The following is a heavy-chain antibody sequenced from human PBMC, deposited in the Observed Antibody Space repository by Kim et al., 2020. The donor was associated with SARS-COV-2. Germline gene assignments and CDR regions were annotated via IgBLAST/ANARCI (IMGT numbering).Heavy chain of an antibody. Sequence: PSLKSRVTISVNKSKIQFSRKLSSVTAADTAVYYCARGRGVTGTTGWFGPWGQGTLVTVSS. J-gene: IGHJ5*02. V-gene: IGHV4-4*02. D-gene: IGHD1-7*01. CDR3: ARGRGVTGTTGWFGP.